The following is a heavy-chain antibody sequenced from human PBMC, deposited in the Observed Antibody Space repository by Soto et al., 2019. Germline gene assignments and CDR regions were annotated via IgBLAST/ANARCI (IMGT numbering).Heavy chain of an antibody. CDR2: ISGSADST. Sequence: EVQLLESGGGFIHPGGSLRLSCAASGFSFSSFAMNWVRQAPGKGLEWVSIISGSADSTFYADSVKGRVTISRDTSKSTLYLHINSLRAEYTAVYYCAKTRGAMIYAISVYGMDVWGQGTTVTVSS. D-gene: IGHD2-8*01. CDR1: GFSFSSFA. V-gene: IGHV3-23*01. CDR3: AKTRGAMIYAISVYGMDV. J-gene: IGHJ6*02.